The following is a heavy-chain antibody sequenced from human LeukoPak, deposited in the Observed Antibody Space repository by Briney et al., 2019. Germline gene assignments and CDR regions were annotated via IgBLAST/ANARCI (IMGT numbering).Heavy chain of an antibody. D-gene: IGHD2-2*01. CDR1: GYTFTVYY. Sequence: ASVKVSCKASGYTFTVYYMHWVRQAPGQGLEWMGWINPNSGGTHYAQNFQGRVTMTRDTSISTAYMDLSSLRSDDTAVYYCATGGEIIVLPPAMPDDYWGQGTLVTVSS. J-gene: IGHJ4*02. CDR3: ATGGEIIVLPPAMPDDY. CDR2: INPNSGGT. V-gene: IGHV1-2*02.